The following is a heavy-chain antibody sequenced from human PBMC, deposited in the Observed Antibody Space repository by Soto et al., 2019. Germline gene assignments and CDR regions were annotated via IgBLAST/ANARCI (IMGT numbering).Heavy chain of an antibody. J-gene: IGHJ4*02. Sequence: GGSLRLSCAASGFTLSNFYISWVRQAPGKGLEWLGNIKGDGSDAHYVDSVKGRFTISRDNAGNSIYLQMNNLRAEDTAMYYCARDPVTSDWGQGTLVTVS. CDR2: IKGDGSDA. V-gene: IGHV3-7*03. CDR3: ARDPVTSD. CDR1: GFTLSNFY.